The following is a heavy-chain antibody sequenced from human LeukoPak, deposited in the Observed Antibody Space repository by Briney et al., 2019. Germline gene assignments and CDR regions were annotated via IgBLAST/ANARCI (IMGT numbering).Heavy chain of an antibody. D-gene: IGHD3-3*01. V-gene: IGHV3-30*14. CDR2: ISYDGSNK. CDR1: GFTFSNYA. CDR3: ARDLIGYYDFWSGHYYYGMDV. J-gene: IGHJ6*02. Sequence: PGGSLRLSCAASGFTFSNYAMHWVRQAPGKGLEWVAIISYDGSNKYYADSVKGRFTISRDNSKNTLYLQMNSLRAEDTAVYYCARDLIGYYDFWSGHYYYGMDVWGQGTTVTVSS.